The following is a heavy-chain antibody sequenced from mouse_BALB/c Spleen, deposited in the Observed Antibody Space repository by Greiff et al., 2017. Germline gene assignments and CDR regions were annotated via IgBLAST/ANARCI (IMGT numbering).Heavy chain of an antibody. D-gene: IGHD4-1*01. CDR1: GFTFSDYY. Sequence: EVQLQESGGGLVKPGGSLKLSCAASGFTFSDYYMYWVRQTPEKRLEWVATISDGGSYTYYPDSVKGRFTISRDNAKNNLYLQMSSLKSEDTAMYYCARDEGLMTGTSWFAYWGQGTLVTVSA. CDR2: ISDGGSYT. CDR3: ARDEGLMTGTSWFAY. V-gene: IGHV5-4*02. J-gene: IGHJ3*01.